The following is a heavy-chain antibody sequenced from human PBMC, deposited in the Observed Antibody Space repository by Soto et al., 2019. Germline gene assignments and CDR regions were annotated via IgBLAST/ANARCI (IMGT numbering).Heavy chain of an antibody. CDR2: ISGSGGST. CDR3: AKVRRGQDMIVVVTLYYFDY. V-gene: IGHV3-23*01. J-gene: IGHJ4*02. Sequence: PGGSLRLSCAASGFTFSSYAVSWVRQAPGKGLEWVSAISGSGGSTYYADSVKGRFTISRGNSKNTLYLQMNSLRAEDTAVYYFAKVRRGQDMIVVVTLYYFDYWAQGTLVTVSS. D-gene: IGHD3-22*01. CDR1: GFTFSSYA.